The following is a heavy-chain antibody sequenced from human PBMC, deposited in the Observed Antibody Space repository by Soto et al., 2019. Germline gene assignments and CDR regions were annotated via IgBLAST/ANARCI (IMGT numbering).Heavy chain of an antibody. Sequence: EVQLVESGGGLVKPGGSLRLSCAASGFTFTRYSMNWVRQAPGKGLEWVSSISSTTNYYGDSMKGRFTISRDNAKNSLYLEMNSLRAEDTAVYYCARETEDLTSNFDYWGQGTLVTVSS. CDR2: ISSTTN. J-gene: IGHJ4*02. V-gene: IGHV3-21*04. CDR3: ARETEDLTSNFDY. CDR1: GFTFTRYS.